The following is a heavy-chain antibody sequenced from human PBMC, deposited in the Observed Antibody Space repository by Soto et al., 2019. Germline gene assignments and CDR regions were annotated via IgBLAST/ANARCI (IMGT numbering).Heavy chain of an antibody. CDR3: ARDPSIVLVPAATYYYYYYGMDV. J-gene: IGHJ6*02. V-gene: IGHV3-7*01. CDR2: IKQDGSEK. Sequence: GGSLRLSCAASGFTFSGYWMSWVRQAPGKGLEWVANIKQDGSEKYYVDSVKGRFTISRDNAKNSLYLQMNSLRAEDTAVYYCARDPSIVLVPAATYYYYYYGMDVWGQGTTVTVSS. CDR1: GFTFSGYW. D-gene: IGHD2-2*01.